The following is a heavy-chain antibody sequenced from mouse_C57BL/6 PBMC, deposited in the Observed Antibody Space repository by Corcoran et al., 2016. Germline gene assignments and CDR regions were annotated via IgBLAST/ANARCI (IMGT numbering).Heavy chain of an antibody. CDR3: ARGSLMVTKAYYAMDY. CDR2: INPNNGGT. V-gene: IGHV1-26*01. D-gene: IGHD2-3*01. J-gene: IGHJ4*01. Sequence: EVQLQQSGPELVKPGASVKISCKASGYTFTDYYMNWVKQSHGKSLEWIGDINPNNGGTSYNQKFKGKATLTVDKSSSTAYMELRSLTSEDSAVYYCARGSLMVTKAYYAMDYWGQGTSVTVSS. CDR1: GYTFTDYY.